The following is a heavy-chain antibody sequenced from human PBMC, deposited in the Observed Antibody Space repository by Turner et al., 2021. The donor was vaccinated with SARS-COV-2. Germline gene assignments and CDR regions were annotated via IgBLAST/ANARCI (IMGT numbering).Heavy chain of an antibody. J-gene: IGHJ4*02. CDR2: ISYDGSNK. CDR3: AKDLGRYCSGGSCYSGYFDY. V-gene: IGHV3-30*18. Sequence: QVQLVESGGGVVQPGRSLRLPCAASGFTFSSYGMHWVRQAPGKGLEWVAVISYDGSNKYYADSVKGRFTISRDNSKNTLYLQMNSLRAEDTAVYYCAKDLGRYCSGGSCYSGYFDYWGQGTLVTVSS. D-gene: IGHD2-15*01. CDR1: GFTFSSYG.